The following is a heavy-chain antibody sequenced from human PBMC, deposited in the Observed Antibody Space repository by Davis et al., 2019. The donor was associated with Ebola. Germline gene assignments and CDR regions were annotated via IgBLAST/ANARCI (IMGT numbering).Heavy chain of an antibody. CDR1: GGSMKSYY. D-gene: IGHD2-2*01. CDR2: INHSGST. Sequence: PSETLSLTCTVSGGSMKSYYWSWIRQPPGKGLEWIGEINHSGSTNYSPSLKSRVTISVDTSKNQFSLKLSSVTAADTAVYYCASSYCTSARCYYYMDVWGKGTTVTVSS. J-gene: IGHJ6*03. CDR3: ASSYCTSARCYYYMDV. V-gene: IGHV4-59*08.